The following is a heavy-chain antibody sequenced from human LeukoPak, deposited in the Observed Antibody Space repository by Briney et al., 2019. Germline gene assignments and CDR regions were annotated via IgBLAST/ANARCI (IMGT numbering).Heavy chain of an antibody. CDR1: GYTFTGYY. D-gene: IGHD6-13*01. V-gene: IGHV1-2*02. Sequence: ASVKVSCTASGYTFTGYYMHWVRQAPGQGLECMGWINPNSGGTNYAQKFQGRVTMTRDASTTTAYMELSRLRSDDTAVYYCARALKQLVYYFDYWGQGTLVTVSS. CDR3: ARALKQLVYYFDY. CDR2: INPNSGGT. J-gene: IGHJ4*02.